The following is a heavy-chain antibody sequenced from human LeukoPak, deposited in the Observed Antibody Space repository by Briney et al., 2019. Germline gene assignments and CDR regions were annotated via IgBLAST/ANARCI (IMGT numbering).Heavy chain of an antibody. CDR1: GFTFDDYA. J-gene: IGHJ3*02. CDR2: ISWNSGSI. CDR3: AKERGRLRRLDDAFDI. D-gene: IGHD6-19*01. V-gene: IGHV3-9*01. Sequence: RSLRLSCAASGFTFDDYAMHWVRQAPGKGLEWVSGISWNSGSIGYADSVKGRFTISRDNAKNSLYLQMNSLRAEDTALYYCAKERGRLRRLDDAFDIWGQGTMVTVSS.